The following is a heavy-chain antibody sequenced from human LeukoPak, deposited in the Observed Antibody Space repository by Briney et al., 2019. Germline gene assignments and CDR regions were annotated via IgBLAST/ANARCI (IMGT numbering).Heavy chain of an antibody. CDR1: GFTFSSYD. CDR3: AREVVGGNAFDI. Sequence: GGSLRLSCAASGFTFSSYDMHWVRQATGKGLEWVSAIGTAGDTYYPGSVKGRFTISRENAKNSLYLQMNSRRAGDTAVYYCAREVVGGNAFDIWGQGTMVTVSS. J-gene: IGHJ3*02. V-gene: IGHV3-13*01. CDR2: IGTAGDT. D-gene: IGHD2-15*01.